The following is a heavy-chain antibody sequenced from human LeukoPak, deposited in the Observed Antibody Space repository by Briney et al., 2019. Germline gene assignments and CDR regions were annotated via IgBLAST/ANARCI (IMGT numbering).Heavy chain of an antibody. Sequence: PGGSLRLSCAASGFTVSSNHMSWVRQAPGKGLEWVSVIYSGGSTYYADSVKGRYTISRDNSKNTLYLQMNSLRAEDTAVYYCARFITMVRGRGFDYWGQGTLVTVSS. J-gene: IGHJ4*02. CDR2: IYSGGST. CDR3: ARFITMVRGRGFDY. D-gene: IGHD3-10*01. CDR1: GFTVSSNH. V-gene: IGHV3-66*01.